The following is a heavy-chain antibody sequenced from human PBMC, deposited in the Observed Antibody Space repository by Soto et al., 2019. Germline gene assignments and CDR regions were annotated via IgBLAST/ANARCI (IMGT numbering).Heavy chain of an antibody. V-gene: IGHV1-69*08. CDR3: ARDGNYDFWSGYYS. D-gene: IGHD3-3*01. CDR1: GGTFSSYT. Sequence: QVQLVQSGAEVKKPGSSVKVSCKASGGTFSSYTISWVRQAPGQGLEWMGRIIPILGIANYAQKFQGRVTITADKSTSTTYMELSSLRSEETAVYYCARDGNYDFWSGYYSRGQGTLVTVSS. J-gene: IGHJ4*02. CDR2: IIPILGIA.